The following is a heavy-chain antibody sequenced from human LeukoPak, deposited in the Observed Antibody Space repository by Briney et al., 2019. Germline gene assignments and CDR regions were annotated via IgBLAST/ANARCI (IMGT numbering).Heavy chain of an antibody. D-gene: IGHD6-6*01. J-gene: IGHJ4*02. V-gene: IGHV3-23*01. Sequence: QSGGSLRLSCAASGFTFSSYAMSWVRQAPGKGLEWVSAISGSGGSTYYADSVKGRFTISRDNSKNTLYLQMNSLRAEDTAVYYCAKDRALMSSSHELDYWGQGTLVTVSS. CDR2: ISGSGGST. CDR3: AKDRALMSSSHELDY. CDR1: GFTFSSYA.